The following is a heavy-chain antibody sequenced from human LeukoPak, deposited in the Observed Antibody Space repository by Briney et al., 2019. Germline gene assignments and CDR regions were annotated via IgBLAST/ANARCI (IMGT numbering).Heavy chain of an antibody. Sequence: SETLSLTCTVSGYSISSGYYWGWIRQPPGKGLEWIGSIYHSGSTYYNPSLKSRVTISVDTSKNQFSLKLSSVTAADTAVYYCARDRAGSGSYMDYWGQGTLVTVSS. CDR2: IYHSGST. V-gene: IGHV4-38-2*02. CDR3: ARDRAGSGSYMDY. D-gene: IGHD3-10*01. J-gene: IGHJ4*02. CDR1: GYSISSGYY.